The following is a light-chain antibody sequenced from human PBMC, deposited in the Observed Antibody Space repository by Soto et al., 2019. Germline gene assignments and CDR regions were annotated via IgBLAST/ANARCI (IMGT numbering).Light chain of an antibody. CDR1: SSNIGAGYD. Sequence: QSVLTQPPSVSVAPGQRVTISCTGSSSNIGAGYDVHWYQQLPGTAPKLLMYGNKHRPSGVPDRFSVSKSGTSASLAITGLQADDEAEYYCQSYDTSLSGSVFGGGTQLTVL. CDR3: QSYDTSLSGSV. J-gene: IGLJ7*01. CDR2: GNK. V-gene: IGLV1-40*01.